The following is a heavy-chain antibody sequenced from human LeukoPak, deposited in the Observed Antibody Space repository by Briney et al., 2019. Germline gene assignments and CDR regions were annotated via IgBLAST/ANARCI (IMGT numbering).Heavy chain of an antibody. CDR2: IYTSGST. D-gene: IGHD5-18*01. V-gene: IGHV4-61*02. Sequence: PSETLSLTCTVSGGSISSGSYYWSWIRQPAGKGLEWIGRIYTSGSTNYNPSLKSRVTISVDTSKNQFSLKLSSVTAADTAVYYWARGPFGIQLWPNDAFDIWGQGTMVTVSS. CDR1: GGSISSGSYY. J-gene: IGHJ3*02. CDR3: ARGPFGIQLWPNDAFDI.